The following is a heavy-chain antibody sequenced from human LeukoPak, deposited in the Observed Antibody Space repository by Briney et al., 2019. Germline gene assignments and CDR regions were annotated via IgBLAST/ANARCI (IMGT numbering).Heavy chain of an antibody. D-gene: IGHD3-10*01. V-gene: IGHV3-30*18. CDR3: AKGWDRVVRGVMIASVAAD. CDR1: GFTFNSYD. CDR2: LSYDGSNK. Sequence: PGESLRLSCAVSGFTFNSYDMHWVRQAPGKGLEWVAVLSYDGSNKYYADSVKGRFTISRENSKNRLDLQMNSLRSEDTAVYYCAKGWDRVVRGVMIASVAADWGQGTLVTVSS. J-gene: IGHJ4*02.